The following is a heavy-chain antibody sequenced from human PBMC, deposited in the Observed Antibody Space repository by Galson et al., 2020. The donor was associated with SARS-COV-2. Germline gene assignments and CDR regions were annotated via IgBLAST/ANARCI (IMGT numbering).Heavy chain of an antibody. CDR1: GGSISSSTYY. Sequence: PETMSLTCPVSGGSISSSTYYWGWLRQPPGRGLEWIGSIDYSGSTYYNPSLKSRVTISVDMSKNQFSLKLSSVTAADTAVYYCARHNPLERTRLFLSPVSQWCQGTLVTVSS. V-gene: IGHV4-39*01. D-gene: IGHD1-1*01. CDR3: ARHNPLERTRLFLSPVSQ. CDR2: IDYSGST. J-gene: IGHJ4*02.